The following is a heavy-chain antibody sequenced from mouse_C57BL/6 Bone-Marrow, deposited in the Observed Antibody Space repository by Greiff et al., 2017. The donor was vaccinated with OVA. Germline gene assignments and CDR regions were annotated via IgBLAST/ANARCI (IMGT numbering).Heavy chain of an antibody. D-gene: IGHD4-1*02. J-gene: IGHJ4*01. Sequence: ESGPGLVKPSQSLSLTCSVTGYSITSGYYWNWIRQFPGNKLEWMGYISYDGSNNYNPSLKNRISITRDTSKNQYFLKLNSVTTEDTATYYCARPTGTNYAMDYWGQGTSLTVSS. V-gene: IGHV3-6*01. CDR1: GYSITSGYY. CDR3: ARPTGTNYAMDY. CDR2: ISYDGSN.